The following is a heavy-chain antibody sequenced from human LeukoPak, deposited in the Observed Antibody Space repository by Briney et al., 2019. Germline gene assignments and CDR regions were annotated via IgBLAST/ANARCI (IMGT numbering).Heavy chain of an antibody. CDR1: GFTFSSYA. CDR3: ATYRQVLLPFES. CDR2: ISYDGSNK. Sequence: GGSLRLSCAASGFTFSSYAMHWVRQAPGKGLEWVAVISYDGSNKYYADSVKGRFTISRDNSKNTLYLQMNSLRAEDTAIYYCATYRQVLLPFESWGQGTLVTVSS. D-gene: IGHD2-8*02. J-gene: IGHJ4*02. V-gene: IGHV3-30*04.